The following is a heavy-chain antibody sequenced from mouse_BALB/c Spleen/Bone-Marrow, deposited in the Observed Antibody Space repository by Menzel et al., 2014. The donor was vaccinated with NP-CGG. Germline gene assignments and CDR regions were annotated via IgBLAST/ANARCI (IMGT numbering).Heavy chain of an antibody. CDR1: GYTFTDYV. V-gene: IGHV1-77*01. Sequence: QVQLQQSGPELVKPGASVKMSCKASGYTFTDYVISWVKQRTGQGLGWIGEIYPGSGSTYYNEKFKGKATLTADKSSNTVHMQLSSLTSEDSAVYFCGRAFAYWGQGTLVTVSA. CDR2: IYPGSGST. D-gene: IGHD3-3*01. CDR3: GRAFAY. J-gene: IGHJ3*01.